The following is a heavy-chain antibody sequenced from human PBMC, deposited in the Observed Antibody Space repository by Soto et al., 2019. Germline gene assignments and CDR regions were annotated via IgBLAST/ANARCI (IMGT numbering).Heavy chain of an antibody. V-gene: IGHV3-49*03. J-gene: IGHJ6*02. CDR3: TRGGSGWRWDYYYGMDV. CDR2: IRSKAYGGTT. CDR1: GFTFGDYA. Sequence: PGGSLRLSCTASGFTFGDYAISWFRQAPGKGLEWVGFIRSKAYGGTTEYAASVKGRFTISRDDSKSIAYLQMNSLKTEDTAVYYCTRGGSGWRWDYYYGMDVWGQGTTVTVSS. D-gene: IGHD6-19*01.